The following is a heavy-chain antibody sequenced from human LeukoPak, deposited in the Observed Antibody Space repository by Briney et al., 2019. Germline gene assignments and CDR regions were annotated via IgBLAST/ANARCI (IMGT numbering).Heavy chain of an antibody. CDR2: INHSGST. V-gene: IGHV4-34*01. Sequence: SETLSLTCAVYGGSFSGYYWSWIRQPPGKGLEWIGEINHSGSTNYNPSLKSRVTISVDTSKNQFSLNLSSVTAADTAVYYCARFYRSYFDYWGQGTLVTVSS. D-gene: IGHD2/OR15-2a*01. CDR3: ARFYRSYFDY. CDR1: GGSFSGYY. J-gene: IGHJ4*02.